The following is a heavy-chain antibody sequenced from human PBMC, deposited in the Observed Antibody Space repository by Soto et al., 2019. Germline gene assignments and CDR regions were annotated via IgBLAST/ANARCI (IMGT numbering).Heavy chain of an antibody. D-gene: IGHD3-16*01. V-gene: IGHV3-64D*06. CDR3: VRGGGAYAGSYLWFDS. J-gene: IGHJ5*01. Sequence: PGGSLRLSCSASGFTFSQSAMHWVRQAPGKGLEYVAAIGSNGASTFYPGSVKGRFIISRDNSKNTLFLQMNTLRPDDTAGYYGVRGGGAYAGSYLWFDSWGQGTLVTVCS. CDR1: GFTFSQSA. CDR2: IGSNGAST.